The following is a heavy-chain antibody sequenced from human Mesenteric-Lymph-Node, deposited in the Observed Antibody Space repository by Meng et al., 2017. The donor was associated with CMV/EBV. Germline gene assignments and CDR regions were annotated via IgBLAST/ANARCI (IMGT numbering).Heavy chain of an antibody. V-gene: IGHV3-21*01. CDR3: ARILSSAFDI. CDR2: ISTSSSYI. D-gene: IGHD2-8*01. J-gene: IGHJ3*02. Sequence: GGSLRLSCAASGFTFSDFSMNWVRQAPGKGLEWVSSISTSSSYIYYADSLKGRFTISRDNAKNSLYLQMNSLRAEDTAVYYCARILSSAFDIWGQGTMVTVSS. CDR1: GFTFSDFS.